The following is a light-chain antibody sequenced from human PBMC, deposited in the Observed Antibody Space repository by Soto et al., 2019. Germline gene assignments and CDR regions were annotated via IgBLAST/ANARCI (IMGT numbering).Light chain of an antibody. J-gene: IGKJ1*01. Sequence: EIVLTHSPGTMSLSPGDSATLSCRASQTVISDYLAWYQQTPGQAPRLLIYGASSRATDTPDRFSGRGSGTDFSLTISRLEPGDFAVYYCQVYGNSMWTFGQGTKVDIK. V-gene: IGKV3-20*01. CDR3: QVYGNSMWT. CDR1: QTVISDY. CDR2: GAS.